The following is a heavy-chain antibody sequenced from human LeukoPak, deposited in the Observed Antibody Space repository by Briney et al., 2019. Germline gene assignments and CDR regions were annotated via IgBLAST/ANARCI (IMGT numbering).Heavy chain of an antibody. CDR1: GLIVSSNY. CDR3: ARVEPVAAFDY. CDR2: IYYSGSP. D-gene: IGHD6-19*01. V-gene: IGHV4-4*02. Sequence: KPGGSLRLSCGGSGLIVSSNYMSWVRQAPGKGLEWIGSIYYSGSPYYNPSLKSRVTISVDTSKNQFSLKLSSVTAADTAVYYCARVEPVAAFDYWGQGTLVTVSS. J-gene: IGHJ4*02.